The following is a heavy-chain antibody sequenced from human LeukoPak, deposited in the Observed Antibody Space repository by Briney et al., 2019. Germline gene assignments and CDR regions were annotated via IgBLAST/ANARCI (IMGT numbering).Heavy chain of an antibody. V-gene: IGHV1-69*01. CDR2: IIPIFGTA. J-gene: IGHJ6*02. CDR3: ASPYSSSSGYYYGMDV. CDR1: GGTFSSYA. D-gene: IGHD6-6*01. Sequence: GASVTVSCKASGGTFSSYAISWVRQAPGQGLEWMGGIIPIFGTANYAQKFQGRVTITADESTSTAYMELSSLRSEDTAVYYCASPYSSSSGYYYGMDVWGQGTTVTVSS.